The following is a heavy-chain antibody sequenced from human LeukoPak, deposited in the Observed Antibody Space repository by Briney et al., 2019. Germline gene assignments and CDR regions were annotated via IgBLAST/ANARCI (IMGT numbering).Heavy chain of an antibody. Sequence: SETLSLTCTVSGGSISSGDYYWSWIRQPPGKGLEWIGYIYYSGSTYYNPSLKSRVTISVDTSKNQFSLKLSSVTAADTAVYYCASTPTYSSSWYRENYWYFDLWGRGTLVTVSS. CDR3: ASTPTYSSSWYRENYWYFDL. V-gene: IGHV4-30-4*08. D-gene: IGHD6-13*01. J-gene: IGHJ2*01. CDR2: IYYSGST. CDR1: GGSISSGDYY.